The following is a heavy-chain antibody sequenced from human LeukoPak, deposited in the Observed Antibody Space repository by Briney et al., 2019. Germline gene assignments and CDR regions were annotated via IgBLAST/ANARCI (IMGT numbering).Heavy chain of an antibody. J-gene: IGHJ4*02. CDR1: GFTFSSYA. V-gene: IGHV3-30-3*01. D-gene: IGHD3-16*01. Sequence: GGSLRLSSEVSGFTFSSYAMHWVRQAPGKGLEWVAVISYDGSNKYYADSVKGRFTISRDNSKNTLYLQMNSLRAEDTAVYYCARDPDYVRGKGPYIDYWGQGTRVTVSS. CDR3: ARDPDYVRGKGPYIDY. CDR2: ISYDGSNK.